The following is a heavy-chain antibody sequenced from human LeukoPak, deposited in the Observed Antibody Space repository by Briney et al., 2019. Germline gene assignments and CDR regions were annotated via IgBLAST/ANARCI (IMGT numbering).Heavy chain of an antibody. V-gene: IGHV3-48*01. CDR1: GFTFSNYS. D-gene: IGHD1-26*01. CDR3: ARAGVGATQGVNY. Sequence: GGSLRLSCAASGFTFSNYSINWVRQAPGKGLEWVSYISSSGSTIYYADSVKGRFTISRDNAKNSLYLQMNSLRAEDTAVYYCARAGVGATQGVNYWGQGTLVTVSS. CDR2: ISSSGSTI. J-gene: IGHJ4*02.